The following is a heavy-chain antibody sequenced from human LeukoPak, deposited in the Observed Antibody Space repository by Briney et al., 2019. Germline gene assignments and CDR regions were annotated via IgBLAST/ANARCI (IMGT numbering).Heavy chain of an antibody. Sequence: SETLSLTCAVYGGSFTVYYWSWIRQPPGQGLAWIGHIYHSGSTYYNPSLKSRVTISVDTSKNQFSLKLSSVTAADTAVYYCARGYSSSWYLNWFDPWGQGTLVTVSS. CDR3: ARGYSSSWYLNWFDP. J-gene: IGHJ5*02. D-gene: IGHD6-13*01. CDR1: GGSFTVYY. CDR2: IYHSGST. V-gene: IGHV4-34*01.